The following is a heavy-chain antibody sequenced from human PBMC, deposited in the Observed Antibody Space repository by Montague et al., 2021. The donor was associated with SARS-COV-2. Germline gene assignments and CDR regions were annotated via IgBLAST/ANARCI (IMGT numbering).Heavy chain of an antibody. CDR2: IFYNGST. Sequence: SETLSLTCTVSFGSISTYYWSWIRQPPGKGLEWIGFIFYNGSTKYNPSLKRRVSISLDTSKNQFPLKLSSVTAADTAVYYCARQDAWAYCGDECYSGWFDSGGQGTLVTVSS. CDR3: ARQDAWAYCGDECYSGWFDS. J-gene: IGHJ5*01. CDR1: FGSISTYY. D-gene: IGHD2-21*01. V-gene: IGHV4-59*01.